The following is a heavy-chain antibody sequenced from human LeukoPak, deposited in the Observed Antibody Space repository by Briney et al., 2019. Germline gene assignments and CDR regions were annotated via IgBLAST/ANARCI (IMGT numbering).Heavy chain of an antibody. CDR2: ISSSGSTI. Sequence: GGSLRLSCAASGFTFSSYEMNWVRQAPGKGLEWVSYISSSGSTIYYADSVKGRFTISRDNAKNSLYLQMNSLGAEDTAVYYCARKSRSGWYGIVGGGVDYWGQGTLVTVSS. V-gene: IGHV3-48*03. CDR1: GFTFSSYE. J-gene: IGHJ4*02. D-gene: IGHD6-19*01. CDR3: ARKSRSGWYGIVGGGVDY.